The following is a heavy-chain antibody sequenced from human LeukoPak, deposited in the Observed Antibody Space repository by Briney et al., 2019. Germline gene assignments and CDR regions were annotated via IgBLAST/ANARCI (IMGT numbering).Heavy chain of an antibody. J-gene: IGHJ6*04. Sequence: SETLPLTCTISGDSLGTYYWTWIRQPPGKGLEWIGYIYLGVSTNYNPSLKSRVTLSVDTSKNQFSLRLTSLTAADTATYYCARWALKGYYADVWGTGTTVIVSS. CDR3: ARWALKGYYADV. CDR2: IYLGVST. CDR1: GDSLGTYY. D-gene: IGHD2-2*01. V-gene: IGHV4-4*09.